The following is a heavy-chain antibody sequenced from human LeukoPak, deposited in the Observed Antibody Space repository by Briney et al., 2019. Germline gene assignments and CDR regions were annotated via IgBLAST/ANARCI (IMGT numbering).Heavy chain of an antibody. J-gene: IGHJ4*02. CDR1: GFTFSRYA. D-gene: IGHD3-3*01. Sequence: GGSRRLSCAASGFTFSRYALNWARQAPGKGLEWVSTVSVSGGSTYYADSVKGRFTISRDNSENTLCLQMNSLRAEDTAVYYCAKDVKAGSGDYYFDYWGQGTLVTVSS. V-gene: IGHV3-23*01. CDR3: AKDVKAGSGDYYFDY. CDR2: VSVSGGST.